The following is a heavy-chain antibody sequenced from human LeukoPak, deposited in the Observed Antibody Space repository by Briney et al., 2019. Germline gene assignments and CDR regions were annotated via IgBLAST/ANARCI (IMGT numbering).Heavy chain of an antibody. CDR2: FDPEDGET. D-gene: IGHD6-13*01. CDR1: GYTLTELS. Sequence: ASVKVSCKVSGYTLTELSMHWVRQAPGKGLEWMGGFDPEDGETIYAQKFQGRVTMTEDTSTDTAYMELSSLRSEDTAVYYCATHSSSWSPVGAFDIWGQGTMVTVSS. V-gene: IGHV1-24*01. J-gene: IGHJ3*02. CDR3: ATHSSSWSPVGAFDI.